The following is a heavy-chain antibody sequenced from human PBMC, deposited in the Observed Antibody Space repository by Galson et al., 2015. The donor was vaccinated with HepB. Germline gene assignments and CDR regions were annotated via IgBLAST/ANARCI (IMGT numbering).Heavy chain of an antibody. D-gene: IGHD5-18*01. V-gene: IGHV3-21*01. Sequence: SLRLSCAASGFTFSSYSMNWVRQAPGKGLEWVSSISSTSSYIYYADSVKGRFTISRDNAKNSLYLQMNSLRAEDTAVYYCARVLLGVWGYSYGWGGNDYWGQGTLVTVSS. J-gene: IGHJ4*02. CDR2: ISSTSSYI. CDR1: GFTFSSYS. CDR3: ARVLLGVWGYSYGWGGNDY.